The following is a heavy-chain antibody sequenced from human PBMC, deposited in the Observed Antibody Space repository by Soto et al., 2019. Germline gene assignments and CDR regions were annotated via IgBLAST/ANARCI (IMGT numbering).Heavy chain of an antibody. CDR3: ARDFGRGSDIVVVPAAFDY. Sequence: QVQLVQSGAEVKKPGASVKVSCKASGYTFTSYGISWVRQAPGQGLEWMGWISAYNGNTNYAQKLQGRVTMTTDTSTSTAYMELRSLRSDDTAVYYCARDFGRGSDIVVVPAAFDYWGQGTLVTVSS. J-gene: IGHJ4*02. V-gene: IGHV1-18*01. CDR2: ISAYNGNT. CDR1: GYTFTSYG. D-gene: IGHD2-2*01.